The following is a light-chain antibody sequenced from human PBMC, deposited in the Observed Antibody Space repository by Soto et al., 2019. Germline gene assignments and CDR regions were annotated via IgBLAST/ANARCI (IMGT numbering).Light chain of an antibody. CDR1: SSDVGAYNY. CDR2: EVS. Sequence: QSALTQPASVSGSPGQSVAISCTGTSSDVGAYNYISWYQQHPGKAPKLMIYEVSNRPSGVSNRFSGSKSGNTASLTISGLQAEDEADYYCSSYTSNSTYVFATGTKVTVL. J-gene: IGLJ1*01. CDR3: SSYTSNSTYV. V-gene: IGLV2-14*01.